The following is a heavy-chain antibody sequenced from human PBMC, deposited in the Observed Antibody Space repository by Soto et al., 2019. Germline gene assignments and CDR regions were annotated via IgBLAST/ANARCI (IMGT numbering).Heavy chain of an antibody. CDR1: GGTFSSYA. CDR2: IIPIFGTA. J-gene: IGHJ4*02. Sequence: SVKVSCKASGGTFSSYAISWVRQAPGQGLEWMGGIIPIFGTANYAQKFQGRVTITADVSTSTAYMELSRLRSEDMAVFYCARSLTQIYYDLDYWGQGTLVTVSS. V-gene: IGHV1-69*13. D-gene: IGHD3-22*01. CDR3: ARSLTQIYYDLDY.